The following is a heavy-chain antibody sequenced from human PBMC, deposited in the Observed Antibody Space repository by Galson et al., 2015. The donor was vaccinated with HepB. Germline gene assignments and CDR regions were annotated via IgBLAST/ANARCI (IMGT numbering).Heavy chain of an antibody. CDR1: GFTFSSYS. CDR3: AKVPNFYCSGGNCYFDY. V-gene: IGHV3-23*01. CDR2: ITGSGGST. J-gene: IGHJ4*02. D-gene: IGHD2-15*01. Sequence: SLRFSCAASGFTFSSYSINWVRQAPGKGLEWVSGITGSGGSTYYADSVKGRLIISRDNSKNTLYLQMNSLRAEDTAIYYCAKVPNFYCSGGNCYFDYWGQGTLVTVSS.